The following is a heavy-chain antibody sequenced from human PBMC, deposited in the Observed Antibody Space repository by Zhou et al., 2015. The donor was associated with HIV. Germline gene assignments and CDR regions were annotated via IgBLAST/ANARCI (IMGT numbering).Heavy chain of an antibody. J-gene: IGHJ4*02. CDR2: IWYDGSNK. CDR1: GFSLSNHG. CDR3: AKGTTLTGTTGYFDY. Sequence: QVHLVESGGGVVQPGRSLRLSCAASGFSLSNHGMHWVRQPPGKGLEWVAVIWYDGSNKYYADSVKGRFTISRDNSKNTLYLQMNSLRAEDTAVYYCAKGTTLTGTTGYFDYWGQGTLVTVSS. V-gene: IGHV3-33*06. D-gene: IGHD1-14*01.